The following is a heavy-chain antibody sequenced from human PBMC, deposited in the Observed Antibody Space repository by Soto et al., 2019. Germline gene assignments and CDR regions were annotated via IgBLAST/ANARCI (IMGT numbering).Heavy chain of an antibody. D-gene: IGHD3-10*01. J-gene: IGHJ6*02. V-gene: IGHV1-18*01. Sequence: QVQLVQSGAEVKKPGASVKVSCKASGYTFTSYGISWVRQAPGQGLEWMGWISAYNGNTNYAQKLQGSVTLTTDTSLGTAYMELRSLRSDDTAVYYCASNYLYYYGSGNTNYYGMDVWGQGTTVTVSS. CDR1: GYTFTSYG. CDR2: ISAYNGNT. CDR3: ASNYLYYYGSGNTNYYGMDV.